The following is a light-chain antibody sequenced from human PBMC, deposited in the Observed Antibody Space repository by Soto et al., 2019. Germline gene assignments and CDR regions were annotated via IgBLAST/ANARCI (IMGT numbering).Light chain of an antibody. Sequence: EIVLTQSPATLSLSPGERATLSCRASQSVSIYLAWYQQKPGQAPRLLIYDASNRATAIPARFSGSGSGTDFTLTISSLEPEDFAVYYCHQRSNWPLTFGGGTKVEIK. CDR1: QSVSIY. CDR3: HQRSNWPLT. CDR2: DAS. V-gene: IGKV3-11*01. J-gene: IGKJ4*01.